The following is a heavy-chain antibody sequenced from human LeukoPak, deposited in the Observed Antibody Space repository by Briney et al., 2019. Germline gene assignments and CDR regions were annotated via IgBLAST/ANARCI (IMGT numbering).Heavy chain of an antibody. CDR1: GGSISSNNW. D-gene: IGHD3-10*01. V-gene: IGHV4-4*02. CDR3: ARALSGRNHWFDP. Sequence: PSETLSLTCAVTGGSISSNNWWGWVRQPPGKGLEWIGEIYHSGSPNYNPSLKSRVTISVDKSRNHFSLNLGSVTAADTAVYYCARALSGRNHWFDPWGQGTLVTVSS. CDR2: IYHSGSP. J-gene: IGHJ5*02.